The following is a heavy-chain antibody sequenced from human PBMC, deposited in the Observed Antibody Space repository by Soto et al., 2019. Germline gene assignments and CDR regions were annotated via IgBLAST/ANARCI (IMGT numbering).Heavy chain of an antibody. V-gene: IGHV3-11*06. Sequence: QMQLVESGGGLVKPGGSLRLSCAASGFSFSDYYMNWIRQAPGKGLEWLSYISTTGTYTNYAASVRGRFTISRDSAENSLYLDINGLRAEDTAVYYCARAKLVVEGRFDYWGQGTLVTVSS. CDR1: GFSFSDYY. J-gene: IGHJ4*02. CDR3: ARAKLVVEGRFDY. CDR2: ISTTGTYT. D-gene: IGHD3-22*01.